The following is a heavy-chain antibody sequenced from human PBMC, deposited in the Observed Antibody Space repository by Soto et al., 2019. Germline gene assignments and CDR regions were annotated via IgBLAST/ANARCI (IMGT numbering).Heavy chain of an antibody. CDR1: GYTFRNYG. V-gene: IGHV1-18*01. CDR2: ITIYYGDT. Sequence: QVQLVQSGAEVKKPGTSVTVSCKASGYTFRNYGITWVRQAPGQGLEWMAWITIYYGDTKTAQKYQGRVTVTADTSTSTAYMELRSLRPDDTAVYYCARGDGDTLDYGGQGTLVSVSS. D-gene: IGHD2-21*02. J-gene: IGHJ4*02. CDR3: ARGDGDTLDY.